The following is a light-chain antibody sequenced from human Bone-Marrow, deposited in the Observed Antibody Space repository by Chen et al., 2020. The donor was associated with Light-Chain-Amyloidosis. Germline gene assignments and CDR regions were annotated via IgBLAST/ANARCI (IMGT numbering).Light chain of an antibody. CDR2: AAS. V-gene: IGKV1-39*01. Sequence: DIQMTQSPSSLSASVGDRVTITCRASQSISSYLNWYQQKPGKAPELLIYAASSLQSGVPSRFSGSRYGTDFTLTISSRQPEDFATYYCQQSYSTRPLTFGQGTRLENK. CDR3: QQSYSTRPLT. CDR1: QSISSY. J-gene: IGKJ5*01.